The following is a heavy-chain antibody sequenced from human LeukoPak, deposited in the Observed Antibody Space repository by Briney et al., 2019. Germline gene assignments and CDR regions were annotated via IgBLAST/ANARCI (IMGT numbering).Heavy chain of an antibody. D-gene: IGHD6-19*01. Sequence: GSLRLSCSASGFTFSSYNINWVRPAPGEGLEWGSIISSSSSYIYYADSVKGRFTISRDNAKNSLYLQMNSLRAEDTAVYYCARDYGRIGYSSGCHGFWGQGTMVTVSS. CDR3: ARDYGRIGYSSGCHGF. V-gene: IGHV3-21*01. CDR2: ISSSSSYI. CDR1: GFTFSSYN. J-gene: IGHJ3*01.